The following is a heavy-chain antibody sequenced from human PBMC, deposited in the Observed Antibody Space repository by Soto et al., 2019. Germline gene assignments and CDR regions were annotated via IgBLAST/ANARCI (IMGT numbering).Heavy chain of an antibody. CDR3: ARARYCSSTSCYPYYFDY. CDR2: INHSGST. CDR1: GGSFSGYY. V-gene: IGHV4-34*01. D-gene: IGHD2-2*01. Sequence: PSETLSLTCAVYGGSFSGYYWSWIRQPPGKGLEWIGEINHSGSTNYNPSLKSRATISVDTSKNQFSLKLSSVTAADTAVYYCARARYCSSTSCYPYYFDYWGQGTLVTVSS. J-gene: IGHJ4*02.